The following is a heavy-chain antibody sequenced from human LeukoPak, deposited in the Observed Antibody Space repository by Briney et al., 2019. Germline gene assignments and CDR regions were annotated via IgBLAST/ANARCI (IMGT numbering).Heavy chain of an antibody. CDR2: ISYDGSNK. V-gene: IGHV3-30*18. Sequence: GGSLRLSCAASGFTFSSYGMHWVRQAPGKGLEWVAVISYDGSNKYYADSVKGRFTISRDNSKNTLYLQMNSLRAEDTAVYYCAKTKYGGFFQSNFDYWGLGTLVTVSS. CDR3: AKTKYGGFFQSNFDY. D-gene: IGHD5-12*01. CDR1: GFTFSSYG. J-gene: IGHJ4*02.